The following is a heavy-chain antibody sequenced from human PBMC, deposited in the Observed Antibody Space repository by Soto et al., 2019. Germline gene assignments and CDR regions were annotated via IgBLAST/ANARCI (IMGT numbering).Heavy chain of an antibody. CDR3: ARHLGGLASPADY. CDR2: IYHSGNT. J-gene: IGHJ4*02. CDR1: GGSISGYY. V-gene: IGHV4-59*08. Sequence: SETVSLTCTVSGGSISGYYWSWIRQPPGKGLEWIGYIYHSGNTNYNPSLMSRVSISIDTSKKQFSLNLNSVTATDTAVYYCARHLGGLASPADYWGQGTLVTVSS. D-gene: IGHD6-13*01.